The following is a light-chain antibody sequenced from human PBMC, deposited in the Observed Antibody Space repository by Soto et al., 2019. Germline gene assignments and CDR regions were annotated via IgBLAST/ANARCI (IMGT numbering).Light chain of an antibody. CDR1: QSIRSN. Sequence: DIVMTQSPATLSVSPGERATLSCRASQSIRSNLAWYQQKPGQAPRLLIYGASTRATGIPARFSGSGSGTEFILTISSLQSADFAVYFCQQYNDWPPWTVGQGTKVDSK. V-gene: IGKV3-15*01. CDR2: GAS. CDR3: QQYNDWPPWT. J-gene: IGKJ1*01.